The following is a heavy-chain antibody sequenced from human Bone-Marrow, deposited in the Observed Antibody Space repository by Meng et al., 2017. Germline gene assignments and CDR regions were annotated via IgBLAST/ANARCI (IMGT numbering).Heavy chain of an antibody. CDR1: GGSISSGSYY. CDR3: ARDLGGAGTTTFYYYGMDV. CDR2: IYTSGST. D-gene: IGHD1-1*01. J-gene: IGHJ6*02. Sequence: SETLSLTCTVSGGSISSGSYYWSWIRQPAGKGLEWIGRIYTSGSTNYNPSLKSRVTISLDTSKNLISLKLTSVTAADTAVYYCARDLGGAGTTTFYYYGMDVWGQGTTVTVSS. V-gene: IGHV4-61*02.